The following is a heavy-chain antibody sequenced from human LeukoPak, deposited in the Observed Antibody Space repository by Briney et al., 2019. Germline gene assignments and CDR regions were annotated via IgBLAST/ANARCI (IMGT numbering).Heavy chain of an antibody. J-gene: IGHJ6*03. CDR3: AKDGCSSTSCYVYYYYYMDV. D-gene: IGHD2-2*01. CDR1: GFTFSGYA. V-gene: IGHV3-23*01. CDR2: ISGSGGST. Sequence: GGSLRLSCAASGFTFSGYAMSWVRQAPGKGLEWVSTISGSGGSTYYADSVKGRFTISRDNSKNTLYLQMNSLRAEDTAVYYCAKDGCSSTSCYVYYYYYMDVWGKGTTVTVSS.